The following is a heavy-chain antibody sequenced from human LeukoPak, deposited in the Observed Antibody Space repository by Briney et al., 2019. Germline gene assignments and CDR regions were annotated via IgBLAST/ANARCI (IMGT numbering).Heavy chain of an antibody. CDR2: FYSGGTT. V-gene: IGHV3-66*01. CDR1: GFSVSSNH. J-gene: IGHJ4*02. Sequence: GGSLRLSCAASGFSVSSNHMSWVRQAPGKGPEWVSVFYSGGTTFYADSVKGRFTISRDNSKNTLYLHMNSLRAEDTAVYYCARVSHSTPWGFGYWGQGTLVTVSS. CDR3: ARVSHSTPWGFGY. D-gene: IGHD3-16*01.